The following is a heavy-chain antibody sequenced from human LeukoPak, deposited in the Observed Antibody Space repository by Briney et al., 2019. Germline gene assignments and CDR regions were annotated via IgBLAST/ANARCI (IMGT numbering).Heavy chain of an antibody. D-gene: IGHD2-2*01. CDR1: GFTFSSYW. CDR3: ARGERGDVPAATLFDY. Sequence: GGSLRLSCAASGFTFSSYWMSWVRQAPGKGLEWVANIKQDGSEKYYVDSVKGRFTISRDNAKNSLYLQMNSLRAEDTAVYYCARGERGDVPAATLFDYWGQGTLVTVSS. J-gene: IGHJ4*02. CDR2: IKQDGSEK. V-gene: IGHV3-7*01.